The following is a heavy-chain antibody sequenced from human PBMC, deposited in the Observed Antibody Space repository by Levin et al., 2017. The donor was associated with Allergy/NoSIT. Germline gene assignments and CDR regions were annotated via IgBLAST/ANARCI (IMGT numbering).Heavy chain of an antibody. CDR1: GGSISSTSHY. J-gene: IGHJ3*02. D-gene: IGHD2-21*02. CDR2: IFYSGSS. CDR3: ARVTGDWNAFDI. Sequence: GSLRLSCTLSGGSISSTSHYWGWIRQPPEKGLEWIGGIFYSGSSYYNPSLKSRVTISVDTSKNQFSLKLSSVTAADTAVYYCARVTGDWNAFDIWGQGTMVTVSS. V-gene: IGHV4-39*01.